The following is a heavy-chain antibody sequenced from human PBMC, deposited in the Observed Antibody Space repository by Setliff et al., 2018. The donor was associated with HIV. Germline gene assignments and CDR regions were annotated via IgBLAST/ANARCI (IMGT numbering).Heavy chain of an antibody. CDR2: ISRREDMI. CDR1: GFTFSNYE. J-gene: IGHJ6*02. D-gene: IGHD3-3*01. V-gene: IGHV3-48*03. Sequence: SGGSLRLSCAASGFTFSNYEMSWVRQAPGKGLEWVSYISRREDMIRYSESVQGRFTISRDNAKNSLYLQMDGLRAEDTAVYFCARDNLYYNTWNASPVYGLDVWGQGTTVTVSS. CDR3: ARDNLYYNTWNASPVYGLDV.